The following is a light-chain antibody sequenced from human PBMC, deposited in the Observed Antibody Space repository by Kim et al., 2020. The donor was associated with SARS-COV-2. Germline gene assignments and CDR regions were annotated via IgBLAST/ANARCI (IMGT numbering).Light chain of an antibody. J-gene: IGKJ4*01. CDR3: QQYASSPTT. CDR1: QTVSTSY. Sequence: LSPGERAPLSCRASQTVSTSYVAWYQQKPGQAPRLLINDASRRATGIPDRFSGSGSGTDFTLTISRLEPEDFAVYYCQQYASSPTTFGGGTKLEI. CDR2: DAS. V-gene: IGKV3-20*01.